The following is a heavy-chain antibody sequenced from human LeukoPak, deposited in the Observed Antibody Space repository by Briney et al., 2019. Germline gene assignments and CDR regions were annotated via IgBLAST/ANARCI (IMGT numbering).Heavy chain of an antibody. CDR2: IKQDGSEK. D-gene: IGHD3-3*01. J-gene: IGHJ6*02. Sequence: PGGSLRLSCAASGFTVSSNYMSWVRQAPGKGLEWVANIKQDGSEKYYVDSVKGRFTISRDNAKNSLYLQMNSLRAEDTAVYYCARDGQRGDWSGYWPSHYYYGMDVWGQGTTVTVSS. V-gene: IGHV3-7*01. CDR1: GFTVSSNY. CDR3: ARDGQRGDWSGYWPSHYYYGMDV.